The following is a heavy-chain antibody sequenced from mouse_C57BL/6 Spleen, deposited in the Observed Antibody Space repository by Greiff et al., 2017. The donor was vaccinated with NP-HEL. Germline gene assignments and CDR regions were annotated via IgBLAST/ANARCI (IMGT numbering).Heavy chain of an antibody. Sequence: QVQLKESGAELVRPGASVTLSCKASGYTFTDYEMHWVKQTPVHGLEWIGAIDPETGGTAYNQKFKGKAILTADKSSSTAYMELRSLTSEDSAVYYCTREDWEGPLAMDYWGQGTSVTVSS. CDR1: GYTFTDYE. J-gene: IGHJ4*01. D-gene: IGHD4-1*01. CDR3: TREDWEGPLAMDY. V-gene: IGHV1-15*01. CDR2: IDPETGGT.